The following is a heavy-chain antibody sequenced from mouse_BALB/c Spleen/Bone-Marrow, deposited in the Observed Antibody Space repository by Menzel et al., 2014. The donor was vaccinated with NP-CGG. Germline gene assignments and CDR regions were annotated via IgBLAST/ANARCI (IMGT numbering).Heavy chain of an antibody. CDR3: TRRPLQANSYFDC. J-gene: IGHJ2*01. V-gene: IGHV5-6*01. CDR2: ISSGGSPT. CDR1: GFTFSSYG. Sequence: EVQGVESVGDLVKPGGSLKLSCVASGFTFSSYGMSWVRQTPDKRLEWVATISSGGSPTYYPASVKGRFTISRDNAKSTLYLQMSSLNSEDTAMYYCTRRPLQANSYFDCWGQGTTLTVSS. D-gene: IGHD3-2*02.